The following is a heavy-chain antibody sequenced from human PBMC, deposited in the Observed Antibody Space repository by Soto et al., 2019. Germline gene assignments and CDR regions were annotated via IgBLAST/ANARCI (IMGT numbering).Heavy chain of an antibody. CDR3: AKDLRVYCSGGSCYDFDY. V-gene: IGHV3-30*18. Sequence: QVQLVEAGGGVVQPGRSLRLSCAASGFTFSSYGMHWVRQAPGKGLEWVAVISYDGSNKYYADSVKGRFTISRDNSKNTLYLQMNRLRAEDTAVYYCAKDLRVYCSGGSCYDFDYWGQGTLVTVSS. CDR1: GFTFSSYG. D-gene: IGHD2-15*01. CDR2: ISYDGSNK. J-gene: IGHJ4*02.